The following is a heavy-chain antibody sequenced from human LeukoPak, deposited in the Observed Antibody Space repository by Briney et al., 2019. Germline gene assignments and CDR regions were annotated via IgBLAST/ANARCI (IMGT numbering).Heavy chain of an antibody. CDR3: AKGPLIEVAGTTWEY. V-gene: IGHV1-46*01. Sequence: ASVKVSCKASGYTFTSYYMHWVRQAPGQGLEWMGIINPSGGSTSYAQKFQGRVTMTRDTSTSTVYMELSSLRSEDTAVYYCAKGPLIEVAGTTWEYWGQGTLVTVSS. CDR2: INPSGGST. J-gene: IGHJ4*02. CDR1: GYTFTSYY. D-gene: IGHD6-19*01.